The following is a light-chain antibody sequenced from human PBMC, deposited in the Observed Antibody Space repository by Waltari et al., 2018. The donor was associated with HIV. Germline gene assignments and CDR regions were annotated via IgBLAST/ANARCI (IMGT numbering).Light chain of an antibody. V-gene: IGKV4-1*01. CDR3: QQYYSTPPYT. Sequence: DIVMTQSPDSLAVSLGERATINSKSSQSVLYSSNNKNYLAWYQQKPGQPPKLLIYWASTRESGVPDRFSGSGSETDFTLTISSLQAEDVAVYYCQQYYSTPPYTFGQGTKLEIK. J-gene: IGKJ2*01. CDR2: WAS. CDR1: QSVLYSSNNKNY.